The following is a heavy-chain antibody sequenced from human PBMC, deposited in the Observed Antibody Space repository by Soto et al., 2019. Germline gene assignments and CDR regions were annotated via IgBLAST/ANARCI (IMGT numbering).Heavy chain of an antibody. J-gene: IGHJ6*03. V-gene: IGHV3-74*01. Sequence: GGSLRLSCAAPGFTFSSFSMHSVRPAPGKGLVWGSRINSDGSSTSYADSVKGRFTISRDNAKNTLYLQMNSLRAEDTAVYYCARVAPSLTIFGVVIRTDYYYYMDVWGKGTTVTVSS. CDR3: ARVAPSLTIFGVVIRTDYYYYMDV. CDR1: GFTFSSFS. D-gene: IGHD3-3*01. CDR2: INSDGSST.